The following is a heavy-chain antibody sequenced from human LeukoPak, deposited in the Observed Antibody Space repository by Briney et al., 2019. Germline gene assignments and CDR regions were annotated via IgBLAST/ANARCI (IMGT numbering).Heavy chain of an antibody. V-gene: IGHV3-21*01. D-gene: IGHD3-10*01. Sequence: GGSLRLSCAASGFTFSSYSMNWVRQAPGKGLEWVSSISSSSSYIYYADSVKGRFTISRDNAKNSLYLQMNSLRAEDTAVYYCARPSGSSRTLAYWGQGTLVTVSS. J-gene: IGHJ4*02. CDR1: GFTFSSYS. CDR2: ISSSSSYI. CDR3: ARPSGSSRTLAY.